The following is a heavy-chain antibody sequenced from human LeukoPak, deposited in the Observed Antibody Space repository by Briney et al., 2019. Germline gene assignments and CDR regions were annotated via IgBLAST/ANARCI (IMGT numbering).Heavy chain of an antibody. CDR2: ISAYNGNT. V-gene: IGHV1-18*01. J-gene: IGHJ6*03. Sequence: ASVKVSCKASGYTFTSYGISWVRQAPGQGLEWMGWISAYNGNTNYAQKFQGRVTITADESTSTAYMELSSLRSEDTAVYYCASGLPSVRYQNYYYYYMDVWGKGTTVTISS. CDR1: GYTFTSYG. CDR3: ASGLPSVRYQNYYYYYMDV. D-gene: IGHD3-9*01.